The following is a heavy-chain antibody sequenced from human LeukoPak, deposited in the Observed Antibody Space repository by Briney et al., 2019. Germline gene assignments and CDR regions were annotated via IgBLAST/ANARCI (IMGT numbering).Heavy chain of an antibody. CDR2: IYYSGST. CDR3: ARTYSSRGYFDY. J-gene: IGHJ4*02. CDR1: GASINSSSYY. Sequence: SETLSLTCTVSGASINSSSYYWGWIRQPPGKGLEWIGTIYYSGSTNYNPSLKSRVTMSVDTSKNQFSLKLSSVTAADTAVYYCARTYSSRGYFDYWGQGTLVTVSS. V-gene: IGHV4-39*07. D-gene: IGHD6-13*01.